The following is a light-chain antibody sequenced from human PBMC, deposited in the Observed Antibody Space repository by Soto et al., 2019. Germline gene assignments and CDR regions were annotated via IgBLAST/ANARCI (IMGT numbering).Light chain of an antibody. CDR3: QRRSNWRFA. CDR1: QSVSSY. CDR2: DAS. J-gene: IGKJ3*01. V-gene: IGKV3-11*01. Sequence: EIVLTQSPATLSLSPGERATLSCRASQSVSSYLAWYQQKPVQAPRLLIYDASNRSTGIPAGFSGSGSGTDFPLSISSLVPEDFAVYYCQRRSNWRFAFGPGTKVDIK.